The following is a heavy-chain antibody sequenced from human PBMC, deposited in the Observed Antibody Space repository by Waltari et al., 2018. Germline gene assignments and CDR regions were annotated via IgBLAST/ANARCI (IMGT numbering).Heavy chain of an antibody. Sequence: QLQLQQWGAGLLKPSETMALTCAVYGGSFNAYYWTWIRQPPGKGLEWIGEINHVGDTNYNPSLKSRVTILIDASKNQFSLKLSSMTTADTAIYYCASRIGGITPLTGWGQGTPVIVSS. D-gene: IGHD1-26*01. CDR1: GGSFNAYY. V-gene: IGHV4-34*01. CDR3: ASRIGGITPLTG. CDR2: INHVGDT. J-gene: IGHJ4*02.